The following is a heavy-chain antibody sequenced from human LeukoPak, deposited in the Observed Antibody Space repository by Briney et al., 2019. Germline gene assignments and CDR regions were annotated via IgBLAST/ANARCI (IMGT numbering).Heavy chain of an antibody. CDR2: INPNTGGT. CDR3: VQFELDY. D-gene: IGHD1-26*01. CDR1: GYTFTSYG. V-gene: IGHV1-2*02. Sequence: ASVKVSCKASGYTFTSYGISWVRQAPGQGLEWMGWINPNTGGTNYAQKFQGRVTMTRDTSISTAYMDLSRLRSDDTAVYYCVQFELDYWGQGTLVTVSS. J-gene: IGHJ4*02.